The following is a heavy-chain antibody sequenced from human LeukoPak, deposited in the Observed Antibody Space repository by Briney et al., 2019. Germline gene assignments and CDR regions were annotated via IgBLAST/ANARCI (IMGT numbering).Heavy chain of an antibody. J-gene: IGHJ5*02. D-gene: IGHD3-10*01. CDR3: ARVTMVGGFDP. CDR1: GGSISDYY. CDR2: VHSNGDT. V-gene: IGHV4-59*08. Sequence: SETLSLTCIISGGSISDYYWGWIRQPPGKGLEWIGYVHSNGDTDYNPSLRSRVTISLDTFKNQFSLKLSSVTAADTAVYYCARVTMVGGFDPWGQGTLVTVSS.